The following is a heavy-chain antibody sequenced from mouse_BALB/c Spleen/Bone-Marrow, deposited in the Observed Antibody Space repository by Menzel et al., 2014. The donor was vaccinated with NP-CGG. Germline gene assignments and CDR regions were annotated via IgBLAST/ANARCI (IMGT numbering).Heavy chain of an antibody. CDR1: GYTFTNYR. J-gene: IGHJ1*01. Sequence: QVQLQQPGAELVRPGASVKLSCKASGYTFTNYRINWVKQRPGQGLEWIGNIYPSDSYTNYNQMFKDKATLTVDKSSRTAYMQLSIPTSEDSAVYYCTRGYYRYDVGYWYFDVWGAGTTVTVSS. CDR3: TRGYYRYDVGYWYFDV. CDR2: IYPSDSYT. D-gene: IGHD2-14*01. V-gene: IGHV1-69*02.